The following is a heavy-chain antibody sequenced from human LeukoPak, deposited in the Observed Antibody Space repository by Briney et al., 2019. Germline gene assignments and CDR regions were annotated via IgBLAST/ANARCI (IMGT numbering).Heavy chain of an antibody. V-gene: IGHV4-34*01. CDR3: ARRGGYKYGFNY. CDR2: INHSGST. CDR1: GGSFSGYY. J-gene: IGHJ4*02. Sequence: SETLSLTCAVYGGSFSGYYWSWIRQPPGKGLEWVGEINHSGSTNYNPSLKSRVTISVDTSKNQFSLKLSSVTAADTAVYYCARRGGYKYGFNYWGQGTLVIVSS. D-gene: IGHD5-18*01.